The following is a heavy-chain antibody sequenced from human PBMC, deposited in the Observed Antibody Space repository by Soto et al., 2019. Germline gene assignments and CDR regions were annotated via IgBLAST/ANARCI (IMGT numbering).Heavy chain of an antibody. CDR1: GFTFSGYY. CDR2: ISSSSSYT. V-gene: IGHV3-11*05. Sequence: GGSLRLSCAASGFTFSGYYMSWIRQAPGKGLEWVSYISSSSSYTNYADSVKGRFTISRDNAKNSLYLQMNSLRAEDAAVYYCARDRRIAAAGDAFDIWGQGTMVTVSS. D-gene: IGHD6-13*01. CDR3: ARDRRIAAAGDAFDI. J-gene: IGHJ3*02.